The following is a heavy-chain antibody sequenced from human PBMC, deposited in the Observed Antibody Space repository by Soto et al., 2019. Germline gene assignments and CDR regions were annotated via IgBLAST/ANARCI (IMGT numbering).Heavy chain of an antibody. CDR3: ASDDTTGLLEF. CDR1: TDSMRTYS. CDR2: VYHTGRT. V-gene: IGHV4-59*01. J-gene: IGHJ4*02. Sequence: QVQLRESGPGLVRPAETLSLICSVSTDSMRTYSWTWIRQSPGKGLERIGYVYHTGRTEYNPSLERRVTISIDMSKKQFSLQLTSVTAADTAVYFCASDDTTGLLEFWGQGTLVTVSS.